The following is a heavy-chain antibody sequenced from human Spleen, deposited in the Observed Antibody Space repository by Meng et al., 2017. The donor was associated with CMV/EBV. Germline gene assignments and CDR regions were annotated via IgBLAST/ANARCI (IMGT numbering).Heavy chain of an antibody. Sequence: GESLKISCEASGFIFSKYGMNWARQAPGKGLEWVAFMRFDGATRYYADSVKGRFTISRDNSKNTLFLQMNSLRAEDTAVYYCARESSSSFVLDVWGQGTTVTVSS. J-gene: IGHJ6*02. V-gene: IGHV3-30*02. CDR3: ARESSSSFVLDV. CDR2: MRFDGATR. D-gene: IGHD6-6*01. CDR1: GFIFSKYG.